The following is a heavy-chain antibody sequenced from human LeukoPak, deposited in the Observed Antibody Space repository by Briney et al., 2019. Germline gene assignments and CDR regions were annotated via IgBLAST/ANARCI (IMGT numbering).Heavy chain of an antibody. V-gene: IGHV4-59*01. CDR1: GGFISSYY. J-gene: IGHJ3*02. Sequence: PSETLSLTCTVSGGFISSYYWSWIRQPPGKGLEWIGYIYYSGSTNYNPSLKSRVTISVDTSKNQFSLKLSSVTAADTAVYYCASYGEPGYDFWSGYYYGAFDIWGQGTMVTVSS. CDR2: IYYSGST. D-gene: IGHD3-3*01. CDR3: ASYGEPGYDFWSGYYYGAFDI.